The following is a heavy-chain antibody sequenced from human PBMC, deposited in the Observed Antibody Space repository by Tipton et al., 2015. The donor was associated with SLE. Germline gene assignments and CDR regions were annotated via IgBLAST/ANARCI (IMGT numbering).Heavy chain of an antibody. CDR2: IYYSGST. CDR1: GGSIRSYY. CDR3: ARDWPDYSNYVGAFDT. V-gene: IGHV4-59*01. J-gene: IGHJ3*02. D-gene: IGHD4-11*01. Sequence: TLSLTCTVSGGSIRSYYWSWIRQPPGKGLEWIGYIYYSGSTNYNPSLKSRVTISVDTAKSRFYLILSSVTAADTAVYYCARDWPDYSNYVGAFDTWGQGTMVTCSA.